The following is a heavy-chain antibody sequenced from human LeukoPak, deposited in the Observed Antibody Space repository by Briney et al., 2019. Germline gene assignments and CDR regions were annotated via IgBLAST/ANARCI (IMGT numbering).Heavy chain of an antibody. J-gene: IGHJ4*02. D-gene: IGHD3-22*01. V-gene: IGHV4-39*07. CDR1: GGSISSSSYY. Sequence: NPSETLSLTCTVSGGSISSSSYYWGWIRQPPGKGLEWIGSIYYSGSTYYNPSLKSRVTISVDTSKNQFSLKLSSVTAADTAVYYCAREGDLDDSSGYYYPFDYWGQGTLVTVFS. CDR2: IYYSGST. CDR3: AREGDLDDSSGYYYPFDY.